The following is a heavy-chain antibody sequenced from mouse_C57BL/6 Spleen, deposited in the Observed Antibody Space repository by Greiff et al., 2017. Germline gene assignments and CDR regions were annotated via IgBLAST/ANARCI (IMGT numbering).Heavy chain of an antibody. V-gene: IGHV5-4*03. CDR2: ISDGGSYT. CDR1: GFTFSSYA. D-gene: IGHD1-1*01. CDR3: ARAYYYGSTYFDY. Sequence: EVKVEESGGGLVKPGGSLKLSCAASGFTFSSYAMSWVRQTPEQRLEWVATISDGGSYTYSPHNVKGRVTISVDNAKNNLYMQMSHLKSEDTAMYYCARAYYYGSTYFDYWGQGTTLTVSS. J-gene: IGHJ2*01.